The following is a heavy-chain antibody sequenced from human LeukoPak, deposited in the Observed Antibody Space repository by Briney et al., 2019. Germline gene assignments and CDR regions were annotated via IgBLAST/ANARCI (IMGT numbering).Heavy chain of an antibody. D-gene: IGHD5-24*01. CDR3: AREIDRDDYNRFFDY. Sequence: ASVKVSCKASGYSFSTYTMNWVRQAPGQRLEWMGWINAGNGNTKYSQKFQGRVTITRDTSASTAYMEMRSLRSEDTAVYYCAREIDRDDYNRFFDYWGQGTRVTVSS. CDR1: GYSFSTYT. V-gene: IGHV1-3*01. CDR2: INAGNGNT. J-gene: IGHJ4*02.